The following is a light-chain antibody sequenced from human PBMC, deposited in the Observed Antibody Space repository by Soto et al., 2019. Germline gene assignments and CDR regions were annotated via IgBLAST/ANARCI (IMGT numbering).Light chain of an antibody. J-gene: IGKJ3*01. CDR1: QSVRSSY. CDR2: GAS. Sequence: EIVLTRSPGTLSLSPGERATLACRASQSVRSSYLAWYQQKPGQAPRLLIYGASTRATGIPDRFSGSGSGTDFTLTMSRLEPEDFAVYYCQQYGSSPRFTFGPGTKVDIK. V-gene: IGKV3-20*01. CDR3: QQYGSSPRFT.